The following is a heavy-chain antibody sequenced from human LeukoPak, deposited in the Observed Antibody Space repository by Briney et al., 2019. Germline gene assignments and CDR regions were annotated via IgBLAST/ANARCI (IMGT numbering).Heavy chain of an antibody. CDR2: INWNGAST. Sequence: CLRPSSPPATSTFANKCIGWDRHPPRNVMGWVAGINWNGASTGYGDSVKGRFTISRDNAKNSLYLQMNSLRADDTALYLCARVSGGSYYGDFDYWGQGTLVTVSS. CDR1: TSTFANKC. CDR3: ARVSGGSYYGDFDY. J-gene: IGHJ4*02. V-gene: IGHV3-20*01. D-gene: IGHD1-26*01.